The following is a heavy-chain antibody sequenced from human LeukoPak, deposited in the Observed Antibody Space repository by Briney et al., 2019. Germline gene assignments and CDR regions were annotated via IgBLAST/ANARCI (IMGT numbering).Heavy chain of an antibody. CDR3: ARGLGSFDY. V-gene: IGHV6-1*01. CDR1: GDSVSSNSAA. CDR2: TYYRSKWHD. Sequence: SQTLSLTCAISGDSVSSNSAAWHWIRQSPSRGLEWLGRTYYRSKWHDDYAVSVKSRITIKPDTSKNRVSLQLNSVTPEDTAVYYCARGLGSFDYWGQGTLVTVSS. D-gene: IGHD7-27*01. J-gene: IGHJ4*02.